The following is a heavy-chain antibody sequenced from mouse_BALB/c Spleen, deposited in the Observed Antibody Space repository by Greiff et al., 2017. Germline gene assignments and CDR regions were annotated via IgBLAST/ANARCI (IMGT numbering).Heavy chain of an antibody. CDR3: AREGYYGSSYLFAY. V-gene: IGHV5-12-2*01. D-gene: IGHD1-1*01. Sequence: EVKLVESGGGLVQPGGSLKLSCAASGFTFSSYTMSWVRQTPEKRLEWVAYISNGGGSTYYPDTVKGRFTISRDNAKNTLYLQMSSLKSEDTAMYYCAREGYYGSSYLFAYWGQGTLVTVSA. CDR2: ISNGGGST. J-gene: IGHJ3*01. CDR1: GFTFSSYT.